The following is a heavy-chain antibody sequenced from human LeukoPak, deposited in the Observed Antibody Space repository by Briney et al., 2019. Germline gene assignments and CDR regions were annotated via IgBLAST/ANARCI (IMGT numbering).Heavy chain of an antibody. Sequence: PSETLSLTCAVYGGSFSGYYWSWIRQPPGKGLEWIGEINHSGSTNYNPSLKSRVTISVDTSKNRFSLKLSSVTAADTAVYYCAILYSSSRSFWGQGTLVTVSS. D-gene: IGHD6-6*01. CDR1: GGSFSGYY. V-gene: IGHV4-34*01. CDR2: INHSGST. CDR3: AILYSSSRSF. J-gene: IGHJ4*02.